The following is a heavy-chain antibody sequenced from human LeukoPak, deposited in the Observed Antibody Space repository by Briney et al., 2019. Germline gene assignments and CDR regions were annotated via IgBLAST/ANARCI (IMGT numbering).Heavy chain of an antibody. CDR1: GFAVTSNY. CDR2: FYSGVRT. J-gene: IGHJ2*01. CDR3: AREMASAEVTPTDWYFDL. V-gene: IGHV3-66*01. D-gene: IGHD4-23*01. Sequence: QPGGSLRLSCEASGFAVTSNYMTWLRQAPGKGLEWVLTFYSGVRTFYSDAVKGRFTIDRDPSKNILFLEMKRLRAEDTAVYFCAREMASAEVTPTDWYFDLWGRGTLVSVSS.